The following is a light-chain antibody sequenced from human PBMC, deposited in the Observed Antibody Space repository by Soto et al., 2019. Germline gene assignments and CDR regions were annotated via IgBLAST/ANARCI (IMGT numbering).Light chain of an antibody. CDR2: EAS. CDR3: QQYGNSPHT. Sequence: ELVLTQSPGTLSLSPGERVALSCRASQSVRGDYLAWYQQRPGQPPRLLIYEASRRAPGIPDRFTGSGSGTDFILTISRLESEDLALYFCQQYGNSPHTFGQGTKLEIK. J-gene: IGKJ2*01. V-gene: IGKV3-20*01. CDR1: QSVRGDY.